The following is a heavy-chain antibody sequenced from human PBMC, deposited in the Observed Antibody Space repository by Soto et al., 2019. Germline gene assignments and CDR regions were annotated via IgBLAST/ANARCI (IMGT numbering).Heavy chain of an antibody. CDR2: INAGNGNT. CDR3: ARELGTYAPHYYSYSTDV. CDR1: GYTFTSYA. V-gene: IGHV1-3*01. D-gene: IGHD1-7*01. J-gene: IGHJ6*02. Sequence: DSVKVSCKASGYTFTSYAMHWVRQAPGQRLEWMGWINAGNGNTKYSQKFQGRVTITRDTSASTAYMELSSLRSEDTAVYYCARELGTYAPHYYSYSTDVWGPGITLTGS.